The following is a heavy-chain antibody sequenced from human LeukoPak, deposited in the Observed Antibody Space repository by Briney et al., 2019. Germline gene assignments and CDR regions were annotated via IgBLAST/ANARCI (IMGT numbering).Heavy chain of an antibody. CDR3: AKSGANYYYYYMDV. J-gene: IGHJ6*03. Sequence: GGSLRLSCAASGFTFSSYAMNWVRQAPGKGLEWVSTITGSGYNTYYADSVKGRFTISRDNSKNTLYLQMNSLRAEDTAVYYCAKSGANYYYYYMDVWGKGTTVTVSS. D-gene: IGHD2-8*02. CDR2: ITGSGYNT. V-gene: IGHV3-23*01. CDR1: GFTFSSYA.